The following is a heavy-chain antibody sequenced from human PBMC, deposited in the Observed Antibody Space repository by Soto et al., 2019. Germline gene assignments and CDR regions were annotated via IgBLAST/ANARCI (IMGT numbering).Heavy chain of an antibody. J-gene: IGHJ4*02. Sequence: SLTCTVSGGSISSGDYYWSWIRQPPGKGLEWIGYIYYSGSTYYNPSLKSRVTISVDTSKNQFSLKLSSVTAADTAVYYCARGGIGGPGDNWGQGTLVTVSS. CDR2: IYYSGST. CDR3: ARGGIGGPGDN. V-gene: IGHV4-30-4*01. D-gene: IGHD3-16*01. CDR1: GGSISSGDYY.